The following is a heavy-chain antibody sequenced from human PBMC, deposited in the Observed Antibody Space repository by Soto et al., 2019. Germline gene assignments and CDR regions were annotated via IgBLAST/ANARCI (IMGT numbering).Heavy chain of an antibody. V-gene: IGHV3-23*01. Sequence: GGSLRLSCVASGFTFNSFDLGWVRQAPGKGLEWVSGISNDGVRTYYADSVKGRFTISRDNSKNTLSLQMNSLRAEDTAVYYCAKDSRRSSAWFSSDHWGQGALVTVSS. CDR1: GFTFNSFD. J-gene: IGHJ4*02. D-gene: IGHD6-19*01. CDR3: AKDSRRSSAWFSSDH. CDR2: ISNDGVRT.